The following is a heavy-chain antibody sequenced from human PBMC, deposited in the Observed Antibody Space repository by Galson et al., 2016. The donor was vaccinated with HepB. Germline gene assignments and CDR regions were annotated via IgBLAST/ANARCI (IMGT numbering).Heavy chain of an antibody. V-gene: IGHV1-69*13. CDR1: GGTFSSYA. CDR2: ILPIFGTP. Sequence: SVKVSCKASGGTFSSYAVNWVRQAPGQGLEWMGGILPIFGTPNYAQKFQGRVTITADASTSTAYMELSSLRSEDTAVYYCASFLGRIGFSSGWHYWGQGTLVTVSS. J-gene: IGHJ4*02. CDR3: ASFLGRIGFSSGWHY. D-gene: IGHD6-19*01.